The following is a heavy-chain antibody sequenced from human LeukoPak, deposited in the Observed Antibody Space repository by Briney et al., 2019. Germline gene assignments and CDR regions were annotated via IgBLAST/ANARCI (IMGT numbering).Heavy chain of an antibody. Sequence: QPGRSLRLSCAASGFTFSSYGMHWVRQAPGKGLEWVAVISYDGSNKYHADSLKGRFTIFRDDSKNTLYLQMNSLRADDTAVYYCAKQRSGGSGWCMDYWGQGTLVTVSS. D-gene: IGHD6-19*01. CDR3: AKQRSGGSGWCMDY. CDR1: GFTFSSYG. V-gene: IGHV3-30*18. CDR2: ISYDGSNK. J-gene: IGHJ4*02.